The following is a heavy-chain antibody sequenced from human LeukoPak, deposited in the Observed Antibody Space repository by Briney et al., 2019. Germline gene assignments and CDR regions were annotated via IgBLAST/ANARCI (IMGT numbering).Heavy chain of an antibody. CDR2: IKQDGSEK. CDR1: GFTFSSYW. Sequence: PGGPLRLSCAASGFTFSSYWMSWVRQAPGKGLGWVANIKQDGSEKYYVDSVKGRFTISRDNAKNSLYLQMNSLRAEDTAVYYCARLGYCSSTSCYRALKYWGQGTLVTVSS. V-gene: IGHV3-7*01. J-gene: IGHJ4*02. CDR3: ARLGYCSSTSCYRALKY. D-gene: IGHD2-2*03.